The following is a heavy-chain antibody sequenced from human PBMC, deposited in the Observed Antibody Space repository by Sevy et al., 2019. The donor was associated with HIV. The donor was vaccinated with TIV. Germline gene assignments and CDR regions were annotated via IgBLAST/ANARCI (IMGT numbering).Heavy chain of an antibody. J-gene: IGHJ4*02. Sequence: GGSLRLSCAASGVTLSSYGIHWVRQAPGKGLEWVAVIGYDGSNIHYAYSVKGRFTISRDNSKDTYFLQMDSLRAEDTAIYYCARDSRIFGDYLLADFDYWGKGPLVTVSS. D-gene: IGHD3-9*01. CDR3: ARDSRIFGDYLLADFDY. V-gene: IGHV3-30*12. CDR1: GVTLSSYG. CDR2: IGYDGSNI.